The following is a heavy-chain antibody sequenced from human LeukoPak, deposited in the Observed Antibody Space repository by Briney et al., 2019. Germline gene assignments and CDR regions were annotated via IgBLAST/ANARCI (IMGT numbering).Heavy chain of an antibody. D-gene: IGHD6-19*01. CDR1: GFTFSSYG. V-gene: IGHV3-30*18. CDR3: AKDRSGWYGGLGY. J-gene: IGHJ4*02. Sequence: PGGSLRLSCAASGFTFSSYGMHWVRQAPGKGLEWVAFISNDGTTKYYADSVKGRFTISRDNSKNTLYLEMNSLRAEDTAVYYCAKDRSGWYGGLGYWGQGTLVTVSS. CDR2: ISNDGTTK.